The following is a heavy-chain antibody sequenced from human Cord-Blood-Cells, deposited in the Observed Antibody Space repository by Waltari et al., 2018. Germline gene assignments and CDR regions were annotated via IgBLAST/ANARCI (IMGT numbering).Heavy chain of an antibody. CDR3: ARAYPIYCGGDCYSFDY. V-gene: IGHV1-18*01. CDR1: GYTFTSYG. D-gene: IGHD2-21*01. J-gene: IGHJ4*02. CDR2: ISAYNGNT. Sequence: QVQLVQSGAEVKKPGASVKVPFKASGYTFTSYGISRVRTAPGQGLEWMGWISAYNGNTNYAQKLQGRVTMTTDTSTSTAYMELRSLRSDDTAVYYCARAYPIYCGGDCYSFDYWGQGTLVTVSS.